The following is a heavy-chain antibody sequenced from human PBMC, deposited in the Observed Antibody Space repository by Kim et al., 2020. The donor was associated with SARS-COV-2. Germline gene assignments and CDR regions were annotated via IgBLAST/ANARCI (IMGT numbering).Heavy chain of an antibody. V-gene: IGHV3-7*03. Sequence: GGSLRLSCAASGFTFSSYWMSWVRQAPGKGLEWVANIKQDGSEKYYVDSVKGRFTISRDNAKNSLYLQMNSLRAEDTAVYYCASRLGSGSYGGYYGMDIWGQGTTVTVSS. J-gene: IGHJ6*02. CDR1: GFTFSSYW. CDR2: IKQDGSEK. CDR3: ASRLGSGSYGGYYGMDI. D-gene: IGHD3-10*02.